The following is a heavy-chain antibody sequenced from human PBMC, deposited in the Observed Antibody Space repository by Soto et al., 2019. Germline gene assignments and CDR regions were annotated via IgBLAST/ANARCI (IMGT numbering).Heavy chain of an antibody. V-gene: IGHV3-23*01. CDR3: ARNTIPPPHY. J-gene: IGHJ4*02. CDR2: ISSSGDSP. Sequence: EVQLLESGGGLVQPGGSLRLSCAASGFTFSNYAMRWVRQAPGKGLEWVSAISSSGDSPYYAESVKGRFTVSRDNSKNTLYLQMNSLRVEDTAIYYCARNTIPPPHYWGQGTLVTVSS. CDR1: GFTFSNYA. D-gene: IGHD1-1*01.